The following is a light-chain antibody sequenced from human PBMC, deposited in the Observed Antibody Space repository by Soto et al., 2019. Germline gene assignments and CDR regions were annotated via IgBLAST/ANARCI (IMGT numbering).Light chain of an antibody. Sequence: QSVLTQPPSVSAAPGQRVTISCSGSSSNIGNNYVSWYQQLPGTAPKLLIYENDKRPSGIPDRFSGSKSGTSATLGITGLQNGDEADYYCGTWDNSLGANVFGGGTKVTVL. CDR3: GTWDNSLGANV. CDR2: END. CDR1: SSNIGNNY. J-gene: IGLJ3*02. V-gene: IGLV1-51*02.